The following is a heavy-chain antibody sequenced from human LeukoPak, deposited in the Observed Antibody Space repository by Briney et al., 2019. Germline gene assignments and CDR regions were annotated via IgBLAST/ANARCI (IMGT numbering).Heavy chain of an antibody. J-gene: IGHJ4*02. CDR3: AKRSSTSSGYFDF. CDR2: ISYDGSNY. Sequence: GGSLRLSCGASGFTFSSHGMHWVRQAPVKGLEWVAVISYDGSNYYYADSVKGRFTISRDNSRNTIYLQMNSLRAEDTAIYYCAKRSSTSSGYFDFWGRGTLVTVSS. CDR1: GFTFSSHG. D-gene: IGHD3-22*01. V-gene: IGHV3-30*18.